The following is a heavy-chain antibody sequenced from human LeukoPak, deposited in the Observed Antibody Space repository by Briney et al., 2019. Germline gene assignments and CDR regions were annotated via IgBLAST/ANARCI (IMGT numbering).Heavy chain of an antibody. CDR1: GFSFSDYN. Sequence: PGGSLRLSCAASGFSFSDYNMHWVRQAPGKGLEWMAVISYHGINEYYADSVKGRFTISRDNSKSTLHLQMNSLRAEDTAVYYCARDLSGVTGYTYGRGIDYWGQGTLVTVSS. D-gene: IGHD5-18*01. CDR3: ARDLSGVTGYTYGRGIDY. J-gene: IGHJ4*02. CDR2: ISYHGINE. V-gene: IGHV3-30*03.